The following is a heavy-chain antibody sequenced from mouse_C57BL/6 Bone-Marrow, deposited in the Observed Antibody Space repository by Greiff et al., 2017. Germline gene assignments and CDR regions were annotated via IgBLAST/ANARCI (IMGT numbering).Heavy chain of an antibody. J-gene: IGHJ2*01. D-gene: IGHD1-1*01. CDR1: GYAFSRSW. Sequence: VQLQQSGPELVKPGASVKISCKASGYAFSRSWMNWVKQRPGKGLEWIGRIYPGDGDTNYNGKFKGKATLTADKSSRTAYMQLSSLTSEDSAVDCCARKITTVPMWYLDYWGQGTTLTVSS. V-gene: IGHV1-82*01. CDR3: ARKITTVPMWYLDY. CDR2: IYPGDGDT.